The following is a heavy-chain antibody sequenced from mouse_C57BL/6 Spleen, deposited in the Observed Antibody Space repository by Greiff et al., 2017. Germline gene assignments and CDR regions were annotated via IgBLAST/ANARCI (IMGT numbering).Heavy chain of an antibody. D-gene: IGHD2-3*01. CDR2: IDPSDSET. CDR3: ARADGYYIWYFDV. V-gene: IGHV1-52*01. Sequence: QVQLQQPGAELVRPGSSVKLSCKASGYTFTSYWMHWVKQRPIQGLEWIGNIDPSDSETHYNQKFKDKATLTVDKSSSKAYMQLSSLTSEDSAVYYCARADGYYIWYFDVWGTGTTVTVSS. J-gene: IGHJ1*03. CDR1: GYTFTSYW.